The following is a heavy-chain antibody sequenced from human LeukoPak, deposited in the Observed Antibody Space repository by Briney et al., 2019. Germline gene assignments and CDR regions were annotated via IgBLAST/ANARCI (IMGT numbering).Heavy chain of an antibody. CDR2: IKYGGIEK. V-gene: IGHV3-7*01. Sequence: GGSLRLSCAASRSSFSVSWMSWVRQAPGRGVEWVANIKYGGIEKYYVDSVKGLFAISRDNAKNSLYLQMNSLTAEDTAVYYCARGRATFEHWGQGTLVTVSS. CDR1: RSSFSVSW. J-gene: IGHJ4*02. CDR3: ARGRATFEH.